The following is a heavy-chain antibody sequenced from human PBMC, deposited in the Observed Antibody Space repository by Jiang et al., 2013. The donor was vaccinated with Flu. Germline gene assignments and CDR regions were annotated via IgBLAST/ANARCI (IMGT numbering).Heavy chain of an antibody. V-gene: IGHV5-10-1*01. CDR2: IDPSDSYT. D-gene: IGHD1-26*01. CDR3: ARHGGRPATTNPLDS. J-gene: IGHJ4*02. Sequence: MGKIDPSDSYTNYSPSFQGHVTISADVSISTAYLQWDNLMASDTAIYYCARHGGRPATTNPLDSWGQGTLVTVSS.